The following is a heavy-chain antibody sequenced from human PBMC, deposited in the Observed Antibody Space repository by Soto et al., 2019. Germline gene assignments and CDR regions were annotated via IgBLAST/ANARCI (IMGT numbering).Heavy chain of an antibody. V-gene: IGHV1-3*01. CDR2: INGDNGNT. D-gene: IGHD2-15*01. J-gene: IGHJ4*02. Sequence: QVQVVQSGAEVKEPGASVKVSCKASGYTFTSFAMQWVRQAPGQGLEWMGWINGDNGNTKYSQKFQGRDTITRDTSANTAYLELTGLTSEDTAVYFCARGGQKTATLFYWGQGTLVTVSS. CDR1: GYTFTSFA. CDR3: ARGGQKTATLFY.